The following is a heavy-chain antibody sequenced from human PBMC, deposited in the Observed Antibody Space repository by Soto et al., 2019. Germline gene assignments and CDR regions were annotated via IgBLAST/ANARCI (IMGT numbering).Heavy chain of an antibody. V-gene: IGHV4-59*01. D-gene: IGHD1-26*01. CDR1: GGSISRYY. CDR2: IYYSRST. CDR3: ARDLSGGP. J-gene: IGHJ5*02. Sequence: SETLSLTCTVSGGSISRYYWSWIRQPPGKGLEWIGYIYYSRSTNYNPSLKSRVTIPVDTSKNQFSLKLSSVTAADTAVYYCARDLSGGPWGQGTLVTVSS.